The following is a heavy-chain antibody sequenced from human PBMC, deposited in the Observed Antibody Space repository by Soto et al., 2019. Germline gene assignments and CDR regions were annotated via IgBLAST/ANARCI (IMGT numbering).Heavy chain of an antibody. CDR1: GYRFNTYG. CDR2: ISPYNGKT. CDR3: ARSMITFGGVIGDY. D-gene: IGHD3-16*02. J-gene: IGHJ4*02. Sequence: QVQLVQSGAEVKKPGASVKVSCKASGYRFNTYGIVWVRQAPGQGLEWMGWISPYNGKTNYAQKFQRRVTMTTDTSTTTASMELRSLTSDDTAVYFCARSMITFGGVIGDYWGQGTLVTVSS. V-gene: IGHV1-18*01.